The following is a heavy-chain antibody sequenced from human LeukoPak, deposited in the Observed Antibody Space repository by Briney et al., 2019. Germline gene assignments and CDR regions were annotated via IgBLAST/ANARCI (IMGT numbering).Heavy chain of an antibody. Sequence: SETLSLTRTVSGGSISSYYWSWIRQPPGKGLEWIGYIYYSGSTNYNPSLKSRVTISVDTSKNQFSLKLSSVTAADTAVYYCARHGGTAYSSSWYNWFDPWGQGTLVTVSS. D-gene: IGHD6-13*01. CDR3: ARHGGTAYSSSWYNWFDP. CDR2: IYYSGST. V-gene: IGHV4-59*08. CDR1: GGSISSYY. J-gene: IGHJ5*02.